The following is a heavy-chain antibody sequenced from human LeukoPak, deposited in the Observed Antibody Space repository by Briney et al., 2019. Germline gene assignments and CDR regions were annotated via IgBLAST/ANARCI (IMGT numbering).Heavy chain of an antibody. D-gene: IGHD3-10*01. CDR3: TTYGSGRKFDF. Sequence: GGSLRLSCAASGFTFSSYWMSWVRQTPGKGLEWVGRIESKTDGGTTDYAAPVKGRFTISRADSTNTLYLQMNSLKSEDTAVYFCTTYGSGRKFDFWGQGTLVTVSS. CDR2: IESKTDGGTT. CDR1: GFTFSSYW. V-gene: IGHV3-15*04. J-gene: IGHJ4*02.